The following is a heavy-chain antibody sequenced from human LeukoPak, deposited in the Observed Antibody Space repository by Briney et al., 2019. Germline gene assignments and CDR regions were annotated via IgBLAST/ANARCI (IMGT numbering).Heavy chain of an antibody. CDR3: ARGHDILTGSGDAFDI. Sequence: GGSLRLSCAASGFTFSTTWMHWVRQTPGKGLVWVSRMNSDASTTNYADSVKGRFTVSRDNAKNTLFLQMNSLRAEDTAVYYCARGHDILTGSGDAFDIWGQGTMVTVSS. J-gene: IGHJ3*02. V-gene: IGHV3-74*01. D-gene: IGHD3-9*01. CDR2: MNSDASTT. CDR1: GFTFSTTW.